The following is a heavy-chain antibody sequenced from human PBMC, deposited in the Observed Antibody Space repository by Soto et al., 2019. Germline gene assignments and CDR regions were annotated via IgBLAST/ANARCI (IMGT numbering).Heavy chain of an antibody. CDR3: AKDRLGYCSGGSCADAFEI. D-gene: IGHD2-15*01. V-gene: IGHV3-23*01. J-gene: IGHJ3*02. CDR2: ISGSGGST. Sequence: GGSLRLSCAASGFTFSSYAMSWVRQAPGKGLEWVSAISGSGGSTYYADSVKGRFTISRDNSKNTLYLQMNSLRAEDTAVYYCAKDRLGYCSGGSCADAFEIWGQGTMVTVSS. CDR1: GFTFSSYA.